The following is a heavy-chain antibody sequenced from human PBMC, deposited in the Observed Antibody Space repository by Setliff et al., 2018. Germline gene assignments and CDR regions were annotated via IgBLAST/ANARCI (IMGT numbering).Heavy chain of an antibody. V-gene: IGHV3-53*01. CDR2: IYSGGST. CDR3: ARDSGYFDY. CDR1: GFAVSGAY. Sequence: PGGSLRLSCAGSGFAVSGAYMSWVRQAPGKGLEWVSVIYSGGSTYYADSVKGRFTISRDNSKNTLYLQMNSLRAEDTAVYYCARDSGYFDYWGQGTLVTVSS. J-gene: IGHJ4*02. D-gene: IGHD6-25*01.